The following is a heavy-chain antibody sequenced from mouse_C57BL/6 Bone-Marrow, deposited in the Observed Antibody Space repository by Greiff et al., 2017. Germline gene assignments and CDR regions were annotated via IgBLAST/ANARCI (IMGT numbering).Heavy chain of an antibody. CDR2: IYPRSGDT. Sequence: QVQLQQSGAELVRPGASVKLSCKASGYTFTSYWIHWVKQRPGQGLEWIGEIYPRSGDTYYNEKFKGKATLTEDKSSSTAYMQLRSLTSEDSAVCLCASHYSSSYDYWGQGTTLTVSS. CDR3: ASHYSSSYDY. J-gene: IGHJ2*01. V-gene: IGHV1-81*01. D-gene: IGHD1-1*01. CDR1: GYTFTSYW.